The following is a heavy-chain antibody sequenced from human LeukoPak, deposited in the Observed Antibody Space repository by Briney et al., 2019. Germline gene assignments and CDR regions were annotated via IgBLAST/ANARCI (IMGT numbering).Heavy chain of an antibody. D-gene: IGHD3-3*01. CDR3: ARAIVTPSGYVWYFDL. J-gene: IGHJ2*01. V-gene: IGHV4-31*03. Sequence: PSETLSLTCTVSGGPISSGGYWWSWIRQYSGKGLDWIGYIYYTGSTYYNPSLKSRVTMSVGTSQNHFSLKLNSVTAADTAVYYCARAIVTPSGYVWYFDLWGRGTLVTVSS. CDR1: GGPISSGGYW. CDR2: IYYTGST.